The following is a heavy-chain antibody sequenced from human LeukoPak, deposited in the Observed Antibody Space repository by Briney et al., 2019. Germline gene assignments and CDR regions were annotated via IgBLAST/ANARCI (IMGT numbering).Heavy chain of an antibody. CDR2: IYTTGSTDST. CDR3: AGFGAGSYY. J-gene: IGHJ4*02. V-gene: IGHV4-4*07. Sequence: SETLSLTCTVSGGSISSSYCSWIRQPAGKGLEWIGRIYTTGSTDSTDFNPSLKSRVTMSVDTSKNQFSLKLGSVTAADTAVYYCAGFGAGSYYWGQGALVTVSS. D-gene: IGHD3-10*01. CDR1: GGSISSSY.